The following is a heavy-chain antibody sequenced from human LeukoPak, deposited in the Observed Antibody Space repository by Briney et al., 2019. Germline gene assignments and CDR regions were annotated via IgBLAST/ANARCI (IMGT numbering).Heavy chain of an antibody. CDR2: ISGSGGTT. D-gene: IGHD3-22*01. CDR1: GFTFSSYA. CDR3: VKDSYYYDNSGYYYVKDH. J-gene: IGHJ4*02. Sequence: GGSLRLSCAASGFTFSSYAMNWVRQAPGKGLEWVSGISGSGGTTYYADSVQGRFTISRDNSKNTPYVQMNSLRADDTAIYYCVKDSYYYDNSGYYYVKDHWGQGTLVTVSS. V-gene: IGHV3-23*01.